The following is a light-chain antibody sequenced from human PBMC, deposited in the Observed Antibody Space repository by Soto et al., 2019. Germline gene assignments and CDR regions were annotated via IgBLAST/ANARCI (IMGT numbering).Light chain of an antibody. CDR1: QNIRNY. CDR2: ASS. CDR3: QQGHTLPYT. V-gene: IGKV1-39*01. Sequence: DIQMTQSPSSLSSSIGDRVTITCRASQNIRNYLNWYQQKPGQAPNLLIYASSSLRGGVPSRFRGSGSGTDFTLPITILHPEDFATYYCQQGHTLPYTFGQGTNLGI. J-gene: IGKJ2*01.